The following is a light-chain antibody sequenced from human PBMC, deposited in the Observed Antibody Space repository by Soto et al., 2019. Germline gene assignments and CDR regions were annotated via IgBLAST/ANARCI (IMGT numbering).Light chain of an antibody. V-gene: IGKV1-39*01. Sequence: DIQMTQSPLSLSASVGDKVTLTCRTSQNINSYLSWYQQKPGKAPRLXIYGASSLQVGVPSRFIGSGYGTDLTITITSLQTEDCLTYDCQQTYRTPITFGQGTRLEIK. CDR2: GAS. J-gene: IGKJ5*01. CDR1: QNINSY. CDR3: QQTYRTPIT.